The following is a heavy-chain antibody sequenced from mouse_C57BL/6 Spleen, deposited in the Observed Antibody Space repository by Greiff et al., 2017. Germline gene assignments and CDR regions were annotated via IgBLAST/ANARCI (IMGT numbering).Heavy chain of an antibody. V-gene: IGHV1-53*01. CDR1: GYTFTSYW. J-gene: IGHJ4*01. D-gene: IGHD2-3*01. CDR3: ARWLLLYYAMDY. Sequence: VQLQQPGTELVKPGASVKLSCKASGYTFTSYWMHWVKQRPGQGLEWIGNINPSNGGTDYNEKFKSKATLTVDKSSSTAYMQLSSLTSEDSAVYYCARWLLLYYAMDYWGQGTSVTVSS. CDR2: INPSNGGT.